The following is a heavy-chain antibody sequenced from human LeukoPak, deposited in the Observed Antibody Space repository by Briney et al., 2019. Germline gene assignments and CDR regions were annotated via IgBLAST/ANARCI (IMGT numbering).Heavy chain of an antibody. CDR3: AKPVGNFDI. Sequence: GGSLRLSCAASGFTFSSYALSWVRQAAGKGLEWVSSISGSGGSTYYADSVKGRFTISRDNSKNTLYLQMNSLRADDTAVYYCAKPVGNFDIWAKGQWSPSLQ. V-gene: IGHV3-23*01. CDR1: GFTFSSYA. CDR2: ISGSGGST. D-gene: IGHD1-26*01. J-gene: IGHJ3*02.